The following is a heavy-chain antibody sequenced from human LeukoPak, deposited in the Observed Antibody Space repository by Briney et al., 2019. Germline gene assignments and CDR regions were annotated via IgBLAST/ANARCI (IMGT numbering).Heavy chain of an antibody. CDR1: GGTFSSYA. D-gene: IGHD3-22*01. CDR3: AGYDSSGYYGFDP. V-gene: IGHV1-69*05. CDR2: IIPIFGTA. Sequence: SVKVSCKASGGTFSSYAIRRVRQAPGQGLEWMGGIIPIFGTANYAQKFQGRITITTDESTSTAYMELSSLRSEDTAVYYCAGYDSSGYYGFDPWGQGTLVTVSS. J-gene: IGHJ5*02.